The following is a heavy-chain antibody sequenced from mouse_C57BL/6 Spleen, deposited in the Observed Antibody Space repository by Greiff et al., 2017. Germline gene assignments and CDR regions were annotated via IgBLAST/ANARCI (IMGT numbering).Heavy chain of an antibody. J-gene: IGHJ4*01. CDR1: GYTFTSYW. Sequence: QVQLQQSGAELVRPGSSVKLSCKASGYTFTSYWMDWVKQRPGQGLEWIGNIYPSDSETHYNQKFKDKATLTVDKSSSTAYMQLSSLTSEDSAVYYCATAGSSLDYYAMDYWGQGTSVTVSS. CDR2: IYPSDSET. V-gene: IGHV1-61*01. CDR3: ATAGSSLDYYAMDY. D-gene: IGHD1-1*01.